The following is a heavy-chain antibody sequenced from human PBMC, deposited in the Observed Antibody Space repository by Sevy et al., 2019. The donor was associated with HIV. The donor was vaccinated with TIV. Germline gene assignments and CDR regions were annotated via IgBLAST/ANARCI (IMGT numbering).Heavy chain of an antibody. CDR3: ARDARYSSCWYLNYYYYGMDV. J-gene: IGHJ6*02. D-gene: IGHD6-19*01. Sequence: GGSLRLSCAASGFTFSSYGMHWVRQAPGKGLEWVAVIWYDGSNKYYADSVKGRFTISRDNSKNTLYLQMNSLRAEDTAVYYWARDARYSSCWYLNYYYYGMDVWGQGTTVTVSS. V-gene: IGHV3-33*01. CDR1: GFTFSSYG. CDR2: IWYDGSNK.